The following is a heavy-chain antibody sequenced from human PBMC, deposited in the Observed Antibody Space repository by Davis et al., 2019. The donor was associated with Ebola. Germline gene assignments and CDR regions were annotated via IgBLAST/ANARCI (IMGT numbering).Heavy chain of an antibody. CDR1: GFTFSSYE. CDR3: ARVSEGYYDFWSGYYIGWFDP. V-gene: IGHV3-7*03. CDR2: IKQDGSEK. Sequence: GGSLRLSCAASGFTFSSYEMNWVRQAPGKGLEWVANIKQDGSEKYYVDSVKGRFTISRDNAKNSLYLQMNSLRAEDTAVYYCARVSEGYYDFWSGYYIGWFDPWGQGTLVTVSS. D-gene: IGHD3-3*01. J-gene: IGHJ5*02.